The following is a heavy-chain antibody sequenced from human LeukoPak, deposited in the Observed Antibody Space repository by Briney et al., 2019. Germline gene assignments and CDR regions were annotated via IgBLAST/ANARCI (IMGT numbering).Heavy chain of an antibody. V-gene: IGHV3-23*01. CDR3: SNVWLPGRSGYFGF. CDR2: ISGSGGST. D-gene: IGHD3-3*01. Sequence: GGSLRLSCAASGFTFSSYAMSWVRQAPGKGLEWVSAISGSGGSTYYADSVKGRFTISRDSSKNTLYLQMNSLTAEDTAVYYFSNVWLPGRSGYFGFWGQGTLVTVSS. CDR1: GFTFSSYA. J-gene: IGHJ4*02.